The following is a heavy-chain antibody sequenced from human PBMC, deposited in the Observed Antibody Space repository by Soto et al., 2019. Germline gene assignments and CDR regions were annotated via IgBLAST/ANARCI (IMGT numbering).Heavy chain of an antibody. D-gene: IGHD2-15*01. CDR3: ARGAAALYYYGMDV. CDR1: GGTFSSYA. Sequence: GASVKVSCKASGGTFSSYAISWVRQPPGQGLEWMGGIIPIFGTANYAQKFQGRVTITADESTSTAYMELSSLRSEDTAVYYCARGAAALYYYGMDVWGQGTTVTVSS. V-gene: IGHV1-69*13. CDR2: IIPIFGTA. J-gene: IGHJ6*02.